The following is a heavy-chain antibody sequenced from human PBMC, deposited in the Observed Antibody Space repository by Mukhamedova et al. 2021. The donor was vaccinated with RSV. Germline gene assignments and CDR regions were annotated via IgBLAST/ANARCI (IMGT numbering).Heavy chain of an antibody. CDR3: ARAIAARGGYYYYYMDV. V-gene: IGHV3-20*03. CDR2: INWNGGST. D-gene: IGHD6-6*01. Sequence: GLEWVSGINWNGGSTGYADSVKGRFTISRDNAKNSLYLQMNSLRAEDTALYYCARAIAARGGYYYYYMDVLGKGTTVTVSS. J-gene: IGHJ6*03.